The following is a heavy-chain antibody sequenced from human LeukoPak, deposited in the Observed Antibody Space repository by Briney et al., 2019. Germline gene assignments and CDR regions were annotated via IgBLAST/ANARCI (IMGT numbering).Heavy chain of an antibody. CDR2: IYYSGST. J-gene: IGHJ4*02. V-gene: IGHV4-59*01. CDR3: ASSYSGSYLRY. Sequence: SETLSLTCTVSGGSIGSYYWSWIRQPPGKGLEWIGYIYYSGSTNYNPSLKSRVTISVDTSKNQFSLKLSSVTAADTAVYYCASSYSGSYLRYWGQGTLVTVSS. D-gene: IGHD1-26*01. CDR1: GGSIGSYY.